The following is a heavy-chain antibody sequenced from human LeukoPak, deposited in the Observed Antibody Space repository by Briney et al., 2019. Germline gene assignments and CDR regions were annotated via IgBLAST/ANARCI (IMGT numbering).Heavy chain of an antibody. Sequence: GGALKLSCVASGLTFSASEMHWVRQDSGKGLEGLGRVSSKVKNYATAYAASVDGRFTISRDDSTSTAYLQMNSLKIEDTAVYYCTARSAIGYCFGNDCFPLDHWGQGMLVTVSS. D-gene: IGHD2-21*02. CDR3: TARSAIGYCFGNDCFPLDH. J-gene: IGHJ4*02. V-gene: IGHV3-73*01. CDR2: VSSKVKNYAT. CDR1: GLTFSASE.